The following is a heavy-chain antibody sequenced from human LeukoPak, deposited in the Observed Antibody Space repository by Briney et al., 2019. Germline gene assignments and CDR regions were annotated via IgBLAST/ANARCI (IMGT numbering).Heavy chain of an antibody. V-gene: IGHV3-30*02. J-gene: IGHJ6*02. CDR2: ISFDGSDP. D-gene: IGHD6-19*01. CDR3: AKRRVAGTTTNYYRCDLED. Sequence: GGSLRLSCAASGFSFSAFGMHWVRQAPGEGLEWIAVISFDGSDPYYADSVKGRFTISRDNSKNTLYLQMNSVGADDTAVYYCAKRRVAGTTTNYYRCDLEDWGQGTTVIVSS. CDR1: GFSFSAFG.